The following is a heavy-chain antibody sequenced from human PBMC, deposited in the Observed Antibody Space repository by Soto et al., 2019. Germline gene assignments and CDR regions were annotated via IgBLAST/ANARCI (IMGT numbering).Heavy chain of an antibody. Sequence: GGSLRLSCEGFGLTFSPYWMTWVRQAPGKGLEWVASIKEDGSVKNYADSVKGRFTVSRDNVKRAMFLQMTSVRADDTAVYFCARDVSSEYASILDVWARGARVTVSS. CDR2: IKEDGSVK. CDR1: GLTFSPYW. CDR3: ARDVSSEYASILDV. J-gene: IGHJ4*02. D-gene: IGHD3-3*01. V-gene: IGHV3-7*03.